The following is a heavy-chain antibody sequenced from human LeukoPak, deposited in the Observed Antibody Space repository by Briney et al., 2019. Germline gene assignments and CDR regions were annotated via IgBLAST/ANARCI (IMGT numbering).Heavy chain of an antibody. J-gene: IGHJ4*02. D-gene: IGHD3-22*01. Sequence: ASVKVSCKASDYTFTNYGISWVRQAPGQGLEWMGWISAYNGDTDYAQKLQGRVTMTTDTSTSTAYMELRSLRSDDTAVYYCATFYFGSSGYRYYFDYWGQGTLVTVSS. V-gene: IGHV1-18*01. CDR1: DYTFTNYG. CDR2: ISAYNGDT. CDR3: ATFYFGSSGYRYYFDY.